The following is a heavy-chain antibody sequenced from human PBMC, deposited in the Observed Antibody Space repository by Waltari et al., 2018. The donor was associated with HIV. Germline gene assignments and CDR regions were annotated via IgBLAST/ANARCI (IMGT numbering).Heavy chain of an antibody. CDR3: ARAAAGGNWFDP. V-gene: IGHV1-2*02. D-gene: IGHD1-26*01. CDR1: GYTFPGYS. J-gene: IGHJ5*02. CDR2: INPNSGGT. Sequence: QVQLVQSGAEVKKPGASVKVSCKASGYTFPGYSMHLLRQAPGQGLEWMGWINPNSGGTNYAQKFQGRVTMTRDTSISTAYMELSRLRSDDTAVYYCARAAAGGNWFDPWGQGTLVTVSS.